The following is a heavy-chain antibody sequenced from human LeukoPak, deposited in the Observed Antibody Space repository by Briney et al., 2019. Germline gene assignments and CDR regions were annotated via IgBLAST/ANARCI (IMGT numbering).Heavy chain of an antibody. V-gene: IGHV3-21*01. J-gene: IGHJ2*01. Sequence: GGSLRLSCAASGFTFSSYSMKWVRQAPGKGLEWVSSISTGSSYIYYADSVKGRFTISRDNAKNSLYLQMNGLRAEDTAVYYCAGRDTTGYIPREWDYWYIDLWGRGTLVSVSS. CDR3: AGRDTTGYIPREWDYWYIDL. CDR1: GFTFSSYS. CDR2: ISTGSSYI. D-gene: IGHD1-1*01.